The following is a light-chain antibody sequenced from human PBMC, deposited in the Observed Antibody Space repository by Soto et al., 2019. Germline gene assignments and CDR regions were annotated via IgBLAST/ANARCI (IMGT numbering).Light chain of an antibody. CDR2: EVS. J-gene: IGLJ1*01. CDR1: SSDVGGYNY. CDR3: SSYTSSSTLDV. Sequence: QSALPQPASVSGSPGQSVTISCTGTSSDVGGYNYVSWYQQHPGKAPKLIIYEVSNRPSGVSNRFSGSKSANTASLTISGLQAEDEADYYCSSYTSSSTLDVFGTGTKVTVL. V-gene: IGLV2-14*01.